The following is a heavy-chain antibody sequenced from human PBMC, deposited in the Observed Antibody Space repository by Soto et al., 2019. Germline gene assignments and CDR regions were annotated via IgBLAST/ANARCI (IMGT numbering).Heavy chain of an antibody. CDR3: AAAPTLPGHDYGETRVGALDI. V-gene: IGHV1-58*02. D-gene: IGHD4-17*01. J-gene: IGHJ3*02. CDR1: GFTFTSSA. Sequence: SVKVSCKASGFTFTSSAMQWVRQARGQRLEWIGWIVVGSGNTNYAQKFQERVTITRDMSTSTAYMELSSLRSEDTAVYYCAAAPTLPGHDYGETRVGALDIWGQGTMVTVSS. CDR2: IVVGSGNT.